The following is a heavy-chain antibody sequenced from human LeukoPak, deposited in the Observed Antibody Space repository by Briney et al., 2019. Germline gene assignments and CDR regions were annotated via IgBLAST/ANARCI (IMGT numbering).Heavy chain of an antibody. CDR1: GYTFTGYY. V-gene: IGHV1-2*02. CDR2: INPNSGGT. Sequence: GSVKVSCKASGYTFTGYYMHGVRQAPGQGLEGMGLINPNSGGTNYAQKFQGRVTMTRDTSISTAYMELSRLRSDDTAVYYCARGGTYCSSTSCYDDWFDPWGQGTLVTVSS. CDR3: ARGGTYCSSTSCYDDWFDP. J-gene: IGHJ5*02. D-gene: IGHD2-2*01.